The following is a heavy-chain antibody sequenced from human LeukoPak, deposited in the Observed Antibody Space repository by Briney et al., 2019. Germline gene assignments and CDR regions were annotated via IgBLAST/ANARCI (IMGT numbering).Heavy chain of an antibody. CDR2: IYYSGSS. J-gene: IGHJ4*02. D-gene: IGHD5-24*01. V-gene: IGHV4-31*02. Sequence: LRLSCAASGFTFSSYGMHWIRQHPGKGLEWIGHIYYSGSSYYNPSLRSRVTISVDTSKNHFSLKLSSVTAADTAVYYCARNRDGYNSFDYWGQGTLVTVSS. CDR3: ARNRDGYNSFDY. CDR1: GFTFSSYG.